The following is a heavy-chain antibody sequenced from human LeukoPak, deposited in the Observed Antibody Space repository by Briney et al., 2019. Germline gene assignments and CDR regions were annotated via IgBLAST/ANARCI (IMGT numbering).Heavy chain of an antibody. CDR3: ARGGITIFGVVIHSDY. Sequence: GGSLRLSCAASGFTFSSYAMTWVRQAPGKGLEWVSSFSFNGESTYYADSAKGRFTISRDNSKNTLYLQMNSLRAEDTALYYCARGGITIFGVVIHSDYWGQGTLVTVSS. CDR2: FSFNGEST. V-gene: IGHV3-23*01. CDR1: GFTFSSYA. J-gene: IGHJ4*02. D-gene: IGHD3-3*01.